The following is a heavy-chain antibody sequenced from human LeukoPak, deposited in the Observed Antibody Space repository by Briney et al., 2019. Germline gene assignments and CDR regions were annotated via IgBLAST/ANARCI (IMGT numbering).Heavy chain of an antibody. Sequence: ASVEVSCKASGYTFTGYHIHWVRQTPGQGLEWMGWINANNGDINYAQKFHGRVTMTRDTSVTTAYMELTRLTSDDTAVYYCARDRPPEYFEPSYHYYGMDVWGQGATVTVSS. CDR2: INANNGDI. CDR1: GYTFTGYH. J-gene: IGHJ6*02. V-gene: IGHV1-2*02. D-gene: IGHD3-9*01. CDR3: ARDRPPEYFEPSYHYYGMDV.